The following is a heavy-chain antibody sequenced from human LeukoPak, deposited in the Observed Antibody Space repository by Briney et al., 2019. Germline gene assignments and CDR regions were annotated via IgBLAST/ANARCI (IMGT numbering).Heavy chain of an antibody. V-gene: IGHV3-66*01. D-gene: IGHD3-16*02. J-gene: IGHJ4*02. Sequence: GGSLRLSCAASGFTVSSNYMSWVRQAPGKGLEWVSVIYSGGSTYYADSVKGRFTISRDNAKDSLYLRMNSLRVEDTAVYYCAMALGKGTHDFWGQGTLVTVSS. CDR2: IYSGGST. CDR3: AMALGKGTHDF. CDR1: GFTVSSNY.